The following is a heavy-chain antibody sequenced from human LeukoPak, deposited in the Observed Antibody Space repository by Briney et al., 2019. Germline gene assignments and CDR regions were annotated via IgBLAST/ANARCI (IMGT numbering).Heavy chain of an antibody. CDR3: ARDDLADGNGFDI. V-gene: IGHV3-21*01. CDR2: ISSSSSYI. D-gene: IGHD6-19*01. CDR1: GFTFSSYS. J-gene: IGHJ3*02. Sequence: GGSLRLSCAASGFTFSSYSMNWVRQAPGKGLEWVSSISSSSSYIYYADSVKGRFTISRDNAKNSLYLQMNSLRAEDTAVYYCARDDLADGNGFDIWGQGTMVTVSS.